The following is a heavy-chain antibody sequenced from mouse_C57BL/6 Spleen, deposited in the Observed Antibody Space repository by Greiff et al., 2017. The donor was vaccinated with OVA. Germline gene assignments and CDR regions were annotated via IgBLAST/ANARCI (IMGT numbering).Heavy chain of an antibody. V-gene: IGHV5-4*01. CDR1: GFTFSSYA. CDR3: ARDYDGRFAY. CDR2: ISDGGSYT. Sequence: EVQRVESGGGLVKPGGSLKLSCAASGFTFSSYAMSWVRQTPEKRLEWVATISDGGSYTYYPDNVKGRFTISRDNAKNNLYLQMSHLKSEDTAMYYCARDYDGRFAYWGQGTLVTVSA. J-gene: IGHJ3*01. D-gene: IGHD2-3*01.